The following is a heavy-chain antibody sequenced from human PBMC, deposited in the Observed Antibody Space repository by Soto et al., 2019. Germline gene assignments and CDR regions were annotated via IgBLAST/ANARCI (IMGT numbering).Heavy chain of an antibody. Sequence: SETLSLTCTVSGGSISSGGYYWSWIRQHPGKGLEWIGYIYYSGSTFYNPFLKCRVTFSVDLSMNQFSLKLSSVTAADSAVYYCARVRWGSDFAFDYWGQGTLVTVSS. V-gene: IGHV4-30-4*08. J-gene: IGHJ4*02. CDR1: GGSISSGGYY. D-gene: IGHD2-21*01. CDR3: ARVRWGSDFAFDY. CDR2: IYYSGST.